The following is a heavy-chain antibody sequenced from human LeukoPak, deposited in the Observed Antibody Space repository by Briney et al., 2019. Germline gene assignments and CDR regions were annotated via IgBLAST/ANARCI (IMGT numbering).Heavy chain of an antibody. J-gene: IGHJ4*02. CDR1: GFTFSSFA. CDR3: AKGLNSGSYFSDY. D-gene: IGHD1-26*01. Sequence: GGSLRLSRAASGFTFSSFAMSWVRQAPGKGLEWVSGISGSGGSTYYADSVKGRFTISRDNSKNTLYLQMNSLRAEDTAVYYCAKGLNSGSYFSDYWGQGTLVTVSS. V-gene: IGHV3-23*01. CDR2: ISGSGGST.